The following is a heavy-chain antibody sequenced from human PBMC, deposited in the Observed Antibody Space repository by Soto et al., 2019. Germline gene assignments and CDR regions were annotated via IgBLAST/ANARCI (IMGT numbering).Heavy chain of an antibody. CDR3: ARLNLLGAITIFGVVTQPHFDY. CDR2: IFSNDEK. D-gene: IGHD3-3*01. J-gene: IGHJ4*02. Sequence: QVTLKESGPVLVKPTETLTLTCTVSGFSLSNARMGVSWIRQPPGKALEWLAHIFSNDEKSYSTSLKSRLTISKDTSKSQVVLTMTNMDPVDTATYYCARLNLLGAITIFGVVTQPHFDYWGQGTLVTVSS. CDR1: GFSLSNARMG. V-gene: IGHV2-26*01.